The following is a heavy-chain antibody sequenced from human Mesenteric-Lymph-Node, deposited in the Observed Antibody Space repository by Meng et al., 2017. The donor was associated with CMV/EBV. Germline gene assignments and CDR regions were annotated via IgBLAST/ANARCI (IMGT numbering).Heavy chain of an antibody. D-gene: IGHD2-2*01. CDR3: ARRYCSTTSCLIDY. CDR1: GFTFEDYG. CDR2: INWNGGST. J-gene: IGHJ4*02. Sequence: GESLKISCAASGFTFEDYGMSWVRQVPGKGLEWVSGINWNGGSTEYADSVRGRFTISRDNAKSSLFLQMNSLRGEDTAVYYCARRYCSTTSCLIDYWGRGTLVTVSS. V-gene: IGHV3-20*04.